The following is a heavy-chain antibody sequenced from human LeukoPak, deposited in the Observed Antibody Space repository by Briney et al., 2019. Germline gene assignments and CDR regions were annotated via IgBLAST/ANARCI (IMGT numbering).Heavy chain of an antibody. V-gene: IGHV4-59*01. D-gene: IGHD3-16*01. CDR2: IYYSGST. Sequence: GSLRLSCAASGFTFSDYYMSWIRQPPGKGLEWIGYIYYSGSTNYNPSLKSRVTISVDTSKNQFSLKLSSVTAADTAVYYCARSVDNFGGVIIDYWGQGTLVTVSS. J-gene: IGHJ4*02. CDR3: ARSVDNFGGVIIDY. CDR1: GFTFSDYY.